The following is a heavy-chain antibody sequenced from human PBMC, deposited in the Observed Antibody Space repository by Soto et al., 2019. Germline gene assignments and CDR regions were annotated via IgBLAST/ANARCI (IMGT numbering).Heavy chain of an antibody. D-gene: IGHD3-3*01. CDR3: ARHLHPDYDFWSGYHSYYFDY. J-gene: IGHJ4*02. CDR1: GYSFTSYW. CDR2: IYPGDSDT. V-gene: IGHV5-51*01. Sequence: GESLKISCKGSGYSFTSYWIGWVRQMPGKSLEWMGIIYPGDSDTRYSPSFQGQVTISADKSISTAYLQWSSLKASDTAMYYCARHLHPDYDFWSGYHSYYFDYWGQGTLVTVSS.